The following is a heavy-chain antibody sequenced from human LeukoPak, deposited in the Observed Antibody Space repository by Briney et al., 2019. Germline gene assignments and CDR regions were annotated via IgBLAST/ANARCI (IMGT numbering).Heavy chain of an antibody. Sequence: PGGSLRLSCAASGFTFSSYGMNWVRQAPGKGLEWVSYISSSGSTIYYADSVKGRCTISRDNAKNSLYLQMNSLRAEDTAVYYCAREGGFSYHDAFDIWGQGTMVTVSS. V-gene: IGHV3-48*03. CDR1: GFTFSSYG. D-gene: IGHD3-10*01. CDR2: ISSSGSTI. J-gene: IGHJ3*02. CDR3: AREGGFSYHDAFDI.